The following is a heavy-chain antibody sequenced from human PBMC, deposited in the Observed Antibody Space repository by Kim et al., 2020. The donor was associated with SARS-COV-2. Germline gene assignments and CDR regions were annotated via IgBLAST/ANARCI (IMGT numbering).Heavy chain of an antibody. V-gene: IGHV3-33*06. Sequence: GGSLRLSCAASGFTFSSYGMHWVRQAPGKGLEWVAVIWYDGSNKYYADSVKGRFTISRDNSKNTLYLQMNSLRAEDTAVYYCAKGRVGDGDLYYYYYGMDVWGQGTTVTVSS. CDR1: GFTFSSYG. D-gene: IGHD4-17*01. J-gene: IGHJ6*02. CDR2: IWYDGSNK. CDR3: AKGRVGDGDLYYYYYGMDV.